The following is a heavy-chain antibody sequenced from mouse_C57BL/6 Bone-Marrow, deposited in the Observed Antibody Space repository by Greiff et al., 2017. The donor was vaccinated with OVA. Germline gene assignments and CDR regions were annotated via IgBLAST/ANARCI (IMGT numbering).Heavy chain of an antibody. J-gene: IGHJ3*01. D-gene: IGHD2-3*01. CDR3: ARDADGYYPFAY. CDR2: SRNKANDYTT. CDR1: GFTFSDFY. Sequence: EVQGVESGGGLVQSGRSLRLSCATSGFTFSDFYMEWVRQAPGKGLEWIAASRNKANDYTTEYSASVKGRFIVSRDTSQSILYLQMNALRAEDTAIYDGARDADGYYPFAYWGQGTLVTVSA. V-gene: IGHV7-1*01.